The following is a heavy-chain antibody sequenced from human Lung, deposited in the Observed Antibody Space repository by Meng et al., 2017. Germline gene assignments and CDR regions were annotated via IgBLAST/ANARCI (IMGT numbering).Heavy chain of an antibody. CDR3: ARDEDISAAGKLFGDY. CDR2: IDPKSGDT. D-gene: IGHD6-13*01. CDR1: GYNFPDYW. J-gene: IGHJ4*02. V-gene: IGHV1-2*06. Sequence: GRLVQYGAEVKKPGASVKVSCKPSGYNFPDYWLHWVRRAPGQGLEWMGRIDPKSGDTHYAQRFQGGVTMTGDTSISTAYMELSGLRSDDTAMYYCARDEDISAAGKLFGDYWGQGTLVTVSS.